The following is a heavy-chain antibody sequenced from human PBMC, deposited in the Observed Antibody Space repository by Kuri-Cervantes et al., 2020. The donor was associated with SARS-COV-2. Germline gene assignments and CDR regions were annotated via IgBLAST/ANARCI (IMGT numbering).Heavy chain of an antibody. CDR3: AKPKGEYDFWSGFRIGSIVN. V-gene: IGHV3-30*18. Sequence: GGSLRLSCAGSGFIFGSFGMHWVRQAPGKGLEWVAVVSYDGSNAYYADAVKGRFTISRDNTKYTLYLEMNRLRAEDTAVYYCAKPKGEYDFWSGFRIGSIVNWGQGTLVTVSS. D-gene: IGHD3-3*01. CDR2: VSYDGSNA. J-gene: IGHJ1*01. CDR1: GFIFGSFG.